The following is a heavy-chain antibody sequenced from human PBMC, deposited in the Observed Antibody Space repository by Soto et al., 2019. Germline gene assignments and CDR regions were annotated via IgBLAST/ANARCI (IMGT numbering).Heavy chain of an antibody. CDR2: IRNRADSYTT. Sequence: GGSLRLSCAASGFIFSDHYMDWVRQAPGEGLEWVGRIRNRADSYTTEYAASVKGRFTISRDDSKNSLYLQMNSLKTADTAVYYCARDHGDLGAFDIWGQGTLVTVSS. V-gene: IGHV3-72*01. D-gene: IGHD4-17*01. CDR1: GFIFSDHY. CDR3: ARDHGDLGAFDI. J-gene: IGHJ3*02.